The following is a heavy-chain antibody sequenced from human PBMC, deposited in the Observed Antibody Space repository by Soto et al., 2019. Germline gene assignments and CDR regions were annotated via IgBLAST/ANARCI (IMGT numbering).Heavy chain of an antibody. CDR2: IYYSGST. Sequence: PSETLSLTCTVSGGSIRSYFYSWIRQPPGKGLEWIGYIYYSGSTNYNPSLKSRVTISVDTSKNQFSLKLSSVTAADTAVYYCARSGDYDSSAWLVYAFDSWGQGTMVTVSS. V-gene: IGHV4-59*01. D-gene: IGHD3-22*01. CDR3: ARSGDYDSSAWLVYAFDS. J-gene: IGHJ3*02. CDR1: GGSIRSYF.